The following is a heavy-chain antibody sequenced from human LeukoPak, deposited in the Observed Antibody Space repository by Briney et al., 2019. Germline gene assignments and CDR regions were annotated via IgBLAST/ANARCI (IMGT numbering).Heavy chain of an antibody. V-gene: IGHV4-30-4*01. CDR3: ARVSEGYCSGGSCYSIDY. CDR2: IYYSGST. D-gene: IGHD2-15*01. J-gene: IGHJ4*02. CDR1: GGSITSGDYY. Sequence: SETLSLTCTVSGGSITSGDYYWSWIRQPPGKGLEWIGYIYYSGSTYYNPSLKSPVTISVDTSKNQFSLKLSSVTAADTAVYYCARVSEGYCSGGSCYSIDYWGQGTLVTVSS.